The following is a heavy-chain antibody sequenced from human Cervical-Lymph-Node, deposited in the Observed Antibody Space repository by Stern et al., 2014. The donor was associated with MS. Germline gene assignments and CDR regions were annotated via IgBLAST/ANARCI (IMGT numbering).Heavy chain of an antibody. CDR1: GFSLSTSGLG. Sequence: QVNLKESGPALVKPTQTLTLTCTFSGFSLSTSGLGVGWIRQPPVEALEWLAYIYWDDQKRYSTSLKSRLTITKDTSKNQVVLTLTNVDPVDTATYYCAHRTAGPFDYWGQGTLVTVSS. CDR3: AHRTAGPFDY. J-gene: IGHJ4*02. CDR2: IYWDDQK. V-gene: IGHV2-5*02.